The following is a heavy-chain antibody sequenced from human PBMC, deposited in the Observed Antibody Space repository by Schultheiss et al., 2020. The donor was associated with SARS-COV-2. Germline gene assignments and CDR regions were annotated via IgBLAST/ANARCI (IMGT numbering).Heavy chain of an antibody. CDR3: ASCDILTGYQAFDP. Sequence: ASVKVSCKASGGTFSSYAISWVRQAPGQAPEWLGFINPKSGDTNYAQKFQGRVTMTRDTSISTAYMELSRLRSDDTAVYYCASCDILTGYQAFDPWGQGTLVTVSS. CDR2: INPKSGDT. V-gene: IGHV1-2*02. D-gene: IGHD3-9*01. CDR1: GGTFSSYA. J-gene: IGHJ5*02.